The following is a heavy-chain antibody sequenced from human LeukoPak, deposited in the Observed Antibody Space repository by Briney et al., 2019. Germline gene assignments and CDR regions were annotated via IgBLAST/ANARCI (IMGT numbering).Heavy chain of an antibody. J-gene: IGHJ5*02. V-gene: IGHV1-2*06. CDR1: GYTFTGYY. D-gene: IGHD6-13*01. CDR2: INPNSGGT. CDR3: ARDRSGIAAAGWAYNWFDP. Sequence: ASVKVSCKASGYTFTGYYMHWVRQAPGQRLEWMGRINPNSGGTNYAQKFQGRVTMTRDTSISTAYMELSRLRSDDTAVYYCARDRSGIAAAGWAYNWFDPWGQGTLVTVSS.